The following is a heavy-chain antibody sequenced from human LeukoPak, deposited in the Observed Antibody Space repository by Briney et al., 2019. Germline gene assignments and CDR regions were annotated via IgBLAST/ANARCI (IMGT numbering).Heavy chain of an antibody. CDR2: IYYSGST. CDR1: GGSISSHY. J-gene: IGHJ6*03. Sequence: SETLSLTCTVPGGSISSHYWSWLRQPPGKGLEWIGYIYYSGSTNYNPSLKSRVTISVDTSKNQFSLKLSSVTAADTAVYYCAREETAGTTGAYYYYYMDVWGKGTTVTVSS. V-gene: IGHV4-59*11. CDR3: AREETAGTTGAYYYYYMDV. D-gene: IGHD1-7*01.